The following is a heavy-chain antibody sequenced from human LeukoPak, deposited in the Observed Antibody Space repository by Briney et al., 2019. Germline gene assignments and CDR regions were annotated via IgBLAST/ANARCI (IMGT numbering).Heavy chain of an antibody. CDR1: GFTFSSYW. J-gene: IGHJ4*02. CDR3: ARGETYSDY. V-gene: IGHV3-7*01. CDR2: IKQDGSEK. Sequence: PGGSLRLSCAASGFTFSSYWMSWVRQAPGKGLEWVANIKQDGSEKYYVDSVKGRLTISRDNAKKLLSLQITSLRAEDTAVYYCARGETYSDYWGQGTLVTVSS. D-gene: IGHD1-26*01.